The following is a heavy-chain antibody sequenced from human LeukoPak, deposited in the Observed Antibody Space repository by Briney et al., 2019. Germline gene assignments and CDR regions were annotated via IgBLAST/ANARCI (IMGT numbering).Heavy chain of an antibody. D-gene: IGHD6-13*01. CDR3: ARPSKAAAGGGTFDY. Sequence: ASVKVSCKASGGTFSSYAISWVRQAPGQGLEWMGRIIPILGIANYARKFQGRVTITADKSTSTAYMELSSLRSEDTAVYYCARPSKAAAGGGTFDYWGQGTLVTVSS. J-gene: IGHJ4*02. V-gene: IGHV1-69*04. CDR2: IIPILGIA. CDR1: GGTFSSYA.